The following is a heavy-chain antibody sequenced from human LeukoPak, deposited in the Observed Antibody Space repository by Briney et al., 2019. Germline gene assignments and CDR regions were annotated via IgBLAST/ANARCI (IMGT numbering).Heavy chain of an antibody. CDR1: GYSFTSYW. J-gene: IGHJ5*02. Sequence: GESLKISCKGSGYSFTSYWIGWVRQMPGKGLEWMGIIYPGDSDIRYSPSFQGHVTISADKSINTAYLQWSSLEASDTAIYYCARLSSTNPGFDPWGQGTLVTVSS. CDR3: ARLSSTNPGFDP. V-gene: IGHV5-51*01. CDR2: IYPGDSDI. D-gene: IGHD2-2*01.